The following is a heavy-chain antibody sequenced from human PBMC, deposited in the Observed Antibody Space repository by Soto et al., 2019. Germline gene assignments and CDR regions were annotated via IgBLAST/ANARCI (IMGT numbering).Heavy chain of an antibody. J-gene: IGHJ4*02. CDR1: GFTFSSYS. CDR3: ARGFPAAPLGYYYGSGSSSIAY. D-gene: IGHD3-10*01. CDR2: ISSSSSYI. V-gene: IGHV3-21*01. Sequence: GGSLRLSCAASGFTFSSYSMNWVRQAPGKGLEWVSSISSSSSYIYYADSVKGRFTISRDNAKNSLYLQMNSLRAEDTAVYYCARGFPAAPLGYYYGSGSSSIAYWGQGTLVTVSS.